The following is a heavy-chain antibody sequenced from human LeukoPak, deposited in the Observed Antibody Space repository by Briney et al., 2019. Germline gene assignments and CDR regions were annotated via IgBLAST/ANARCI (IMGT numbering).Heavy chain of an antibody. Sequence: ASVKVSCKASGYTFTSYGISWVRQAPGQGLEWMGWISAYNGNTNYAQKLQGRVTITADKSTSTAYMELSSLRSEDTAVYYCARGLCSSTSCYLSWFDPWGQGTLVTVSS. CDR3: ARGLCSSTSCYLSWFDP. CDR2: ISAYNGNT. J-gene: IGHJ5*02. V-gene: IGHV1-18*01. CDR1: GYTFTSYG. D-gene: IGHD2-2*01.